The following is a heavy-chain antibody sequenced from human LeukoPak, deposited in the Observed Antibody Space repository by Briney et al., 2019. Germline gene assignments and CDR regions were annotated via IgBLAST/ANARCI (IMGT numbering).Heavy chain of an antibody. CDR2: IIPILGIA. CDR3: ARGPDYDSSGYWY. V-gene: IGHV1-69*04. CDR1: GYTFTSYG. Sequence: GASVKVSCKASGYTFTSYGISWVRQAPGQGLEWMGRIIPILGIANYAQKFQGRVTITADKSTSTAYMELSSLRSEDTAVYYCARGPDYDSSGYWYWGQGTLVTVSS. D-gene: IGHD3-22*01. J-gene: IGHJ4*02.